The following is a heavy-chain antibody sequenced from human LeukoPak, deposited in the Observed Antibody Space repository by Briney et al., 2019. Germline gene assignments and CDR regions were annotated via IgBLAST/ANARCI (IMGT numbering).Heavy chain of an antibody. D-gene: IGHD3-9*01. J-gene: IGHJ4*02. Sequence: GGSLRLPCAASGFTISSYYMAWVRQAPGKGLEWVSVIYHSGNTDYADSVKGRFTISRDNSKNTVYLQMSSLRAEDTAVYYCARVRVTGYSNFAYWGQGTLVTVSS. CDR2: IYHSGNT. CDR1: GFTISSYY. CDR3: ARVRVTGYSNFAY. V-gene: IGHV3-53*01.